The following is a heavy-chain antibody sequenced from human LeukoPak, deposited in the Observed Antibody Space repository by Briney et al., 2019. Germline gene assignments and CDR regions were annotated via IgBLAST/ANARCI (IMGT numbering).Heavy chain of an antibody. D-gene: IGHD3-3*01. CDR2: IYTSGST. Sequence: PSETLSLTCTVSGGPNSSGSYYWRWIRQPAGKGLEWIGRIYTSGSTNYNPSLKSRVTISVDTSKNQFSLKLSSVTAADTAVYYCARDPAEWYMDVWGKGTTVTVSS. V-gene: IGHV4-61*02. CDR1: GGPNSSGSYY. CDR3: ARDPAEWYMDV. J-gene: IGHJ6*03.